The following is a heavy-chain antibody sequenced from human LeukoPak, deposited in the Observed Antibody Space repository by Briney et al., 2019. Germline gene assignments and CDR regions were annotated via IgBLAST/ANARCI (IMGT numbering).Heavy chain of an antibody. D-gene: IGHD4-11*01. Sequence: GASVKASCKASGYTFTSYYMHWVRQAPGQGLEWMGIINPSGGSTSYAQKFQGRVTMTRDMSTSTVYMELSSLRSEDTAVYYCARERVKRAKPLALYYYYYMDVWGKGTTVTVSS. J-gene: IGHJ6*03. CDR1: GYTFTSYY. V-gene: IGHV1-46*01. CDR2: INPSGGST. CDR3: ARERVKRAKPLALYYYYYMDV.